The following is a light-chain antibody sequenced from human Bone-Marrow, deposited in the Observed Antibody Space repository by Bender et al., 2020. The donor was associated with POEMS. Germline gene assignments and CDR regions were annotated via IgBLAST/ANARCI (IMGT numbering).Light chain of an antibody. CDR3: ASWDDSLSAVV. V-gene: IGLV1-47*01. CDR1: SSDVGGNNKY. J-gene: IGLJ7*01. Sequence: QSVLTQPPSVSAAPGQKVTISCTGSSSDVGGNNKYVSWYQQTPGKAPKLIIYEVSQRPSGVPDRFSGSKSGTSASLVISGLRSEDEAEYYCASWDDSLSAVVFGGGTQLTVL. CDR2: EVS.